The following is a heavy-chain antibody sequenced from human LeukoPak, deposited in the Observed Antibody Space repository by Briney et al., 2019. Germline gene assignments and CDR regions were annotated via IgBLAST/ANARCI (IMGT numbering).Heavy chain of an antibody. J-gene: IGHJ4*02. CDR2: ISSSSSYI. V-gene: IGHV3-21*01. Sequence: GGSLRLSCAASGFTFSSYSMNWVRQAPGKGLEWVSSISSSSSYIYYADSVKGRFTISGDNAKNSLFLQMNSLRAEDTAVYYCARDLTTVTTALDYWGQGTLITVSS. CDR3: ARDLTTVTTALDY. CDR1: GFTFSSYS. D-gene: IGHD4-11*01.